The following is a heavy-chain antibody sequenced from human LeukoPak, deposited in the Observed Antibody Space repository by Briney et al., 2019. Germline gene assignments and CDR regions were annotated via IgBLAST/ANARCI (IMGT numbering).Heavy chain of an antibody. CDR2: IYTSGST. CDR3: ARDAELRYFDWLTLNYYYGMDV. V-gene: IGHV4-4*07. D-gene: IGHD3-9*01. Sequence: SETLSLTCTVSGGSISSYYWSRIRQPAGKGLEWIGRIYTSGSTNYNPSLKSRVTMSVDTSKNQFSLKLSSVTAADTAVYYCARDAELRYFDWLTLNYYYGMDVWGQGTTVTVSS. CDR1: GGSISSYY. J-gene: IGHJ6*02.